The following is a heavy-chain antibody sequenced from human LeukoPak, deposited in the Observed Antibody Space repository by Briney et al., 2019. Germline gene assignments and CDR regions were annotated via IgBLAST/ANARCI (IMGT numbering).Heavy chain of an antibody. D-gene: IGHD2-15*01. Sequence: ASVKVSCKASGYTFTGYYMHWVRQAPGQGLEWMGWINPNSGGTNYAQKFQGRVTMTRDTSISTAYMELSRLRSDDTAVYYCARLSDDIVVVAATGWWFDSWGQGTLVTVSS. CDR3: ARLSDDIVVVAATGWWFDS. J-gene: IGHJ5*01. CDR2: INPNSGGT. CDR1: GYTFTGYY. V-gene: IGHV1-2*02.